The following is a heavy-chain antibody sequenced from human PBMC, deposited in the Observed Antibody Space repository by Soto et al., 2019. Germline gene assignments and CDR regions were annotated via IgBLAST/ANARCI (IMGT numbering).Heavy chain of an antibody. V-gene: IGHV4-31*03. D-gene: IGHD3-3*01. CDR1: GGSISSGGYY. J-gene: IGHJ6*02. CDR3: ARGYYDFWSGYFRHYYYGMDV. Sequence: SETLSLTCTVSGGSISSGGYYWSWTRQHPGKGLEWIGYIYYSGSTYYNPSLKSRVTISVDTSKNQFSLKLSSVTAADTAAYYCARGYYDFWSGYFRHYYYGMDVWGQGTTVTVSS. CDR2: IYYSGST.